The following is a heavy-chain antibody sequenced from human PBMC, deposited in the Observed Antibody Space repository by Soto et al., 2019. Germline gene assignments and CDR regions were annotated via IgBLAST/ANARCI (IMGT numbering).Heavy chain of an antibody. D-gene: IGHD2-21*02. CDR2: INPNSGGT. V-gene: IGHV1-2*02. Sequence: AKVPCPTAGYAFILYYLPWLRQAPGQGLESMGWINPNSGGTNAAQKFQGRVTMTRDTSIRTAYMELSKLRSDDTPMYYWRVTGISEVDYWGQGTLVAVSS. CDR3: RVTGISEVDY. CDR1: GYAFILYY. J-gene: IGHJ4*02.